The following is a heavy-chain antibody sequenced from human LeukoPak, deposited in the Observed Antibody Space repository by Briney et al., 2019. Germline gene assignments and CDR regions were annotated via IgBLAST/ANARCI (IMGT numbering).Heavy chain of an antibody. J-gene: IGHJ4*02. CDR1: GYTFTSYG. CDR2: ISAYNGNT. D-gene: IGHD6-13*01. V-gene: IGHV1-18*01. Sequence: ASVKVSCKASGYTFTSYGISWVRQAPGQGLEWMGWISAYNGNTNYAQKLQGRVTMTTDTSTSTAYMELRSLRSDDTAVYYCARSRAAAGLQKKVPFDYWGQGTLVTVSS. CDR3: ARSRAAAGLQKKVPFDY.